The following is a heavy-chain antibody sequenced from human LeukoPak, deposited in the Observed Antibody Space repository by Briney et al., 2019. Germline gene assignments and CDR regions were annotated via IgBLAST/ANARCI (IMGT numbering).Heavy chain of an antibody. D-gene: IGHD5-18*01. CDR2: ISSSSSYI. CDR3: ARGVPPRGYSYGPLYFDY. J-gene: IGHJ4*02. Sequence: GGSLRLSCAASGFTFSSYSMNWVRPAPGKGLEWVSSISSSSSYIYYADSVKGRFTISRDNAKNSLYLQMNSLRAEDTAVYYCARGVPPRGYSYGPLYFDYWGQGTLVTVSS. CDR1: GFTFSSYS. V-gene: IGHV3-21*01.